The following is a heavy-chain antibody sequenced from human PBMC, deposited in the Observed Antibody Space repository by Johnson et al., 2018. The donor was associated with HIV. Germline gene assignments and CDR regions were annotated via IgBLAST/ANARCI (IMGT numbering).Heavy chain of an antibody. CDR2: IRYDGSNK. Sequence: VQLVESGGGVVQPGGSLRLSCAASGFTFSSYGMHWVRQAPGKGLEWVAFIRYDGSNKYYADSVKGRFTISRDNSKHTLYLQMNSLRAEDTAVYYCASRGDCGGDCYSAFDIWGQGTMVTVSS. J-gene: IGHJ3*02. CDR3: ASRGDCGGDCYSAFDI. V-gene: IGHV3-30*02. D-gene: IGHD2-21*02. CDR1: GFTFSSYG.